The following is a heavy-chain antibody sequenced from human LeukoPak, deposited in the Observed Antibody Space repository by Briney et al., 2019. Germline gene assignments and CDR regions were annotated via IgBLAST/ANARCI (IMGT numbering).Heavy chain of an antibody. V-gene: IGHV4-4*02. CDR1: GGSISSQNW. CDR2: IFHSGST. J-gene: IGHJ5*02. Sequence: SETLSPTCAVSGGSISSQNWWSWVRPPPGKGLEWIGEIFHSGSTHYNPSLKSRVTISVDKSKNQFSLNLSSVTAADTAVYYCAKGDIPNWFDPWGQGTLVTVSS. D-gene: IGHD2-2*02. CDR3: AKGDIPNWFDP.